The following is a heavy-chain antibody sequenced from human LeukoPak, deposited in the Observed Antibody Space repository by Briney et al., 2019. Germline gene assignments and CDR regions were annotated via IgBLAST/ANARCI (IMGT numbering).Heavy chain of an antibody. CDR3: ARGFAVAHYYYYMDV. Sequence: GGSLRLSCAASGFTFDDYGMSWVRQAPGKGLEWVSGINWNGGSTGYADSAKGRFTISRDNAKNSLYLQMNSLRAEDTALYYCARGFAVAHYYYYMDVWGKGTTVTVSS. CDR2: INWNGGST. J-gene: IGHJ6*03. D-gene: IGHD2-21*01. CDR1: GFTFDDYG. V-gene: IGHV3-20*04.